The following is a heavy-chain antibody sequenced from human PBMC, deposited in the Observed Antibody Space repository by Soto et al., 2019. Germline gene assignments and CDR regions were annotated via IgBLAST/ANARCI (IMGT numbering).Heavy chain of an antibody. Sequence: PGGSLRLSCAASGFTLSSYSMNWVRQAPGKGLEWVSSISSSSSYIYYADSVKGRFTISRDNAKNSLYLQMNSLRAEDTAVYYCARDRDYYGSGGYCGVYYYYGMDVWGQGTTVTVSS. CDR1: GFTLSSYS. J-gene: IGHJ6*02. D-gene: IGHD3-10*01. CDR3: ARDRDYYGSGGYCGVYYYYGMDV. V-gene: IGHV3-21*01. CDR2: ISSSSSYI.